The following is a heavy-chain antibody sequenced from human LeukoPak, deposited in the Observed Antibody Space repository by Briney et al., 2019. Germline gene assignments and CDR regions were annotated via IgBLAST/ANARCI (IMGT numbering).Heavy chain of an antibody. CDR1: GGTFSSYA. J-gene: IGHJ4*02. D-gene: IGHD6-19*01. CDR3: ASRYSSGWYEPLDY. Sequence: GASVKVSCKASGGTFSSYAISWVRQAPGQGLEWMGGIIPIFGTANYAQKFQGRVTITADESTSTAYMELSSLGSEDTAVYYCASRYSSGWYEPLDYWGQGTLVTVSS. CDR2: IIPIFGTA. V-gene: IGHV1-69*13.